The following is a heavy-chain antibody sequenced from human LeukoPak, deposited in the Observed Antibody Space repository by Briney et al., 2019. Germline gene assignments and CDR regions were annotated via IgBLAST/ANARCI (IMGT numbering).Heavy chain of an antibody. V-gene: IGHV4-4*07. CDR3: AVYYYDSSGSVPAEIDY. D-gene: IGHD3-22*01. Sequence: SETLSLTCTVSGGSISSYYWSWIRQPAGKGLEWIGRIYTSGSTNYNPSLKSRVTISVDTSKNQFSLKLSSVTAADTAVYYCAVYYYDSSGSVPAEIDYWGQGTLVTVSS. CDR1: GGSISSYY. J-gene: IGHJ4*02. CDR2: IYTSGST.